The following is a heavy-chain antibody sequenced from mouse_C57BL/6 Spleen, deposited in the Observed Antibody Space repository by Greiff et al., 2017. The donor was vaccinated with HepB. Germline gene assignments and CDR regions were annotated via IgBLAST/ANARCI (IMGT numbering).Heavy chain of an antibody. V-gene: IGHV1-82*01. J-gene: IGHJ4*01. CDR1: GYAFSSSW. CDR3: AREGSLLGYAMDY. CDR2: IYPGDGDT. Sequence: QVQLKESGPELVKPGASVKISCKASGYAFSSSWMNWVKQRPGKGLEWIGRIYPGDGDTNYNGKFKGKATLTADKSSSTAYMQLSSLTSEDSAVYFCAREGSLLGYAMDYWGQGTSVTVSS. D-gene: IGHD2-1*01.